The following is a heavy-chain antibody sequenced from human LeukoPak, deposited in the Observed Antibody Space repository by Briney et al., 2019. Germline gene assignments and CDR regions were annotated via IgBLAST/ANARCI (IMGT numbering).Heavy chain of an antibody. V-gene: IGHV1-18*04. CDR3: ARDADVLLWFGELLRGAWFDP. CDR2: ISAYNGNT. D-gene: IGHD3-10*01. J-gene: IGHJ5*02. Sequence: ASVNVSCKASGYTFTSYGISWVRQPPGQGLEWMGWISAYNGNTNYAQKLQGRVTMTTDTSTSTAYMELRSLRSDDTAVYYCARDADVLLWFGELLRGAWFDPWGQGTLVTVSS. CDR1: GYTFTSYG.